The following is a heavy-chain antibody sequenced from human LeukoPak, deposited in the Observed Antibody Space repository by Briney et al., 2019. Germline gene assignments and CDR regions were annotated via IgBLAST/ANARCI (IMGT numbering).Heavy chain of an antibody. Sequence: GGSLRLSCSASGFTFSSYAMHWVRQAPGKGLEYVSAISSNGGSTYYADSVKGRFTISRDNSKNTLYLQISSPRAEDTAVYHCVTESYSYPGWFDPWGQGTLVTVSS. J-gene: IGHJ5*02. CDR1: GFTFSSYA. V-gene: IGHV3-64D*06. CDR3: VTESYSYPGWFDP. CDR2: ISSNGGST. D-gene: IGHD5-18*01.